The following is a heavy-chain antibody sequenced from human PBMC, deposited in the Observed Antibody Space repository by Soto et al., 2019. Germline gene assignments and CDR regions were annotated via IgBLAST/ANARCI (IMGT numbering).Heavy chain of an antibody. D-gene: IGHD2-21*01. CDR2: INAGNGDT. CDR3: AEGSAVVVAPTVGAFGFDY. CDR1: GYAFTTYA. J-gene: IGHJ4*02. V-gene: IGHV1-3*01. Sequence: ASVKVSCKGSGYAFTTYAIHWLRQAPGQRLEWLGWINAGNGDTKYSEKMQGRVTITRDTFANTAYMELSSLGFEDTAVYFCAEGSAVVVAPTVGAFGFDYWGQGNQVTVSS.